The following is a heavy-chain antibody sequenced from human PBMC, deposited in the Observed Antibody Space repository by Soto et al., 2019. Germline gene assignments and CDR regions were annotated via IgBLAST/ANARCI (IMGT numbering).Heavy chain of an antibody. D-gene: IGHD5-18*01. Sequence: EVQLVESGGGLVQPGGSLRLSCAASGFTFSTYWMNWVRQAPGKGLEWVANINLDGSAINYVDSVRGRFTISRDNAKNSLYLQMNSQRAADTAVYYWARDRAMDDYWGQGTLVTVSS. CDR1: GFTFSTYW. CDR3: ARDRAMDDY. J-gene: IGHJ4*02. V-gene: IGHV3-7*05. CDR2: INLDGSAI.